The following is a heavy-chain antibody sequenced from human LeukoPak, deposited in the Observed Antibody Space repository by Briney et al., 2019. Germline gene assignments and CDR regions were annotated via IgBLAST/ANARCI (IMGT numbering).Heavy chain of an antibody. V-gene: IGHV3-21*01. Sequence: PGGSPRLSCAASGFTFSSYTMTWVRQAPGKGLEWVSSISSSSNYIYYADSVKGRFTSSRDNAKNSLYLQMNSLRAEDTAVYYCARDLRELPLWGQGTLVTVSS. CDR3: ARDLRELPL. D-gene: IGHD1-26*01. CDR2: ISSSSNYI. J-gene: IGHJ4*02. CDR1: GFTFSSYT.